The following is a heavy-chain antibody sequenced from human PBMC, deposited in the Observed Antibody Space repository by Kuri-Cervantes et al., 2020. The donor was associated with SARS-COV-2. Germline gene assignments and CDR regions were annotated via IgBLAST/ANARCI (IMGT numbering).Heavy chain of an antibody. D-gene: IGHD3-22*01. Sequence: GGSLRLSCAASGFTVSSNYMSWVRQAPGKGLEWVSYISSSGSTIYYADSVKGRFTISRDNAKNSLYLQMNSLRAEDTAVYYCARDGENHYYDSSGYNWFDPWGQGTLVTVSS. J-gene: IGHJ5*02. V-gene: IGHV3-11*04. CDR3: ARDGENHYYDSSGYNWFDP. CDR2: ISSSGSTI. CDR1: GFTVSSNY.